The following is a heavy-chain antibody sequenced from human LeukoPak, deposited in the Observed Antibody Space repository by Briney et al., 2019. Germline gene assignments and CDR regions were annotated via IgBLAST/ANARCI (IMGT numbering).Heavy chain of an antibody. CDR1: GFTFSSYW. J-gene: IGHJ4*02. Sequence: GGSMRLSCAASGFTFSSYWMHWVRQAPGKGLVWVSRIDSGSDVSSTMYADSVKGRFTISRDNAKNTVYLQMNSLRAEDTAVYYCARDLANDSSGYPDYWGQGTLVTVSS. CDR3: ARDLANDSSGYPDY. V-gene: IGHV3-74*03. CDR2: IDSGSDVSST. D-gene: IGHD3-22*01.